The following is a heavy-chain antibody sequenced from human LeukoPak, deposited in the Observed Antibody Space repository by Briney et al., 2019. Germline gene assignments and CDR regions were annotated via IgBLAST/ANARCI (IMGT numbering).Heavy chain of an antibody. D-gene: IGHD5-24*01. CDR3: ATSRDAEMATLDY. J-gene: IGHJ4*02. V-gene: IGHV3-64*01. Sequence: GGSLRLXCVASGFIFSSYAMNWVRQAPGKGLEYVSGISSIGGGTYYANSVKGRFTISRDNSKNTLYLQMGSLRVEDMALYYCATSRDAEMATLDYWGQGTLVTVSS. CDR2: ISSIGGGT. CDR1: GFIFSSYA.